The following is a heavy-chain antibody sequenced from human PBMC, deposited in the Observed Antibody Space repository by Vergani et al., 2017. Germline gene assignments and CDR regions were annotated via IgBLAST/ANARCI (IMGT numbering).Heavy chain of an antibody. Sequence: QVQLVQSGAEVKKPGSSVKVSCKASGGTFSSYAISWVRQAPGQGLEWMGGIIPIFGTANYAQKFQGRVTITADESTSTAYMELSSLRSEDTAVYYCARSNSGSYYGGNYYYYSMDVWGQGTTVTVSS. CDR2: IIPIFGTA. V-gene: IGHV1-69*12. CDR1: GGTFSSYA. D-gene: IGHD1-26*01. J-gene: IGHJ6*02. CDR3: ARSNSGSYYGGNYYYYSMDV.